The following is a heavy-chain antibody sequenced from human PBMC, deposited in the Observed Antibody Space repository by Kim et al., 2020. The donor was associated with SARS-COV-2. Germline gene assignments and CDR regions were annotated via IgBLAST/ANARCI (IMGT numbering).Heavy chain of an antibody. CDR3: AREGRYYYDSSGYPDY. Sequence: SETLSLTCAVYGGSFSGYYWSWIRQPPGKGLEWIGEINHSGSTNYNPSLKSRVTISVDTSKNQFSLKLSSVTAADTAVYYCAREGRYYYDSSGYPDYWGQGTLVTVSS. CDR2: INHSGST. CDR1: GGSFSGYY. V-gene: IGHV4-34*01. J-gene: IGHJ4*02. D-gene: IGHD3-22*01.